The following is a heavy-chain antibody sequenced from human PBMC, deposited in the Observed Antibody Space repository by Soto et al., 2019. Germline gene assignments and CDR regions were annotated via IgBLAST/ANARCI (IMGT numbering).Heavy chain of an antibody. CDR2: ITSSGSYV. D-gene: IGHD3-3*02. Sequence: PGGSLRLSCVTSGFTFSRNTMNWVRQAPGKGLEWVASITSSGSYVYYADSVKGRFSASRDNAKNSLSLQMDSLRPDDTAIYFCVKDEGIEAMDVWGQGTTVIVAS. CDR1: GFTFSRNT. J-gene: IGHJ6*02. V-gene: IGHV3-21*01. CDR3: VKDEGIEAMDV.